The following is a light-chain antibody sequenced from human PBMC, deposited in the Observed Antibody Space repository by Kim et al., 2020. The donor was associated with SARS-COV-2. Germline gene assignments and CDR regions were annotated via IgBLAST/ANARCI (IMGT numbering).Light chain of an antibody. Sequence: QSALTQPASVSGSPGQSITISCTGTSSDVGAYNYVSWYQQHPGRAPKLMFYAVTGRPPGVSDRFSGSKSGNTASLTISGLQAEDEADYYCSSFRSTNTVVFGGGTQLTVL. CDR1: SSDVGAYNY. V-gene: IGLV2-14*03. J-gene: IGLJ2*01. CDR2: AVT. CDR3: SSFRSTNTVV.